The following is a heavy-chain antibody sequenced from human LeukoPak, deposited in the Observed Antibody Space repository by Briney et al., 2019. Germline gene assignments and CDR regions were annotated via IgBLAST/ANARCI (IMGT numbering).Heavy chain of an antibody. CDR1: GFTFSSYG. CDR2: MDNFGIKT. CDR3: AGGKYYGSGTRPGYLGY. Sequence: PGRSLRLSCAASGFTFSSYGMHWVRQAPGKGLEWVSCMDNFGIKTYADSVQGRFTVSRDSSRNMVFLQMNSLRVEDTAVYYCAGGKYYGSGTRPGYLGYWGLGTMVTVSS. J-gene: IGHJ4*02. D-gene: IGHD3-10*01. V-gene: IGHV3-NL1*01.